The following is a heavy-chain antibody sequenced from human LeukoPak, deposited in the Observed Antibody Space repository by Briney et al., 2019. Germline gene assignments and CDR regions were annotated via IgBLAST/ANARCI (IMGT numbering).Heavy chain of an antibody. Sequence: PSGTLSLTCAVSGGSISSSNWWSWVRQPPGKGLEWIGEIYHSGSTNYNPSLKSRVTISVDKSKNQFSLKLSSVTAADTAVYYCVRDSSGWSKGWFDPWGQGTLVTVSS. J-gene: IGHJ5*02. CDR1: GGSISSSNW. V-gene: IGHV4-4*02. CDR2: IYHSGST. CDR3: VRDSSGWSKGWFDP. D-gene: IGHD6-19*01.